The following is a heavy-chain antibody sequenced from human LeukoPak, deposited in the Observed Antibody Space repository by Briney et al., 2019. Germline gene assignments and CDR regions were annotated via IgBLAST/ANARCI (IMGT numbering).Heavy chain of an antibody. CDR3: ARGGPMGVVGHGAFDS. J-gene: IGHJ3*02. V-gene: IGHV3-48*01. Sequence: VGSLRLSCAASGFTFSSYSMNWVRQAPGTGLEWVSFISSSRRTIYDADSVKGRFTISRDNANSSVYLQMNSLRVEDTAVYYCARGGPMGVVGHGAFDSWGQGTVVTVFS. CDR1: GFTFSSYS. D-gene: IGHD3-16*02. CDR2: ISSSRRTI.